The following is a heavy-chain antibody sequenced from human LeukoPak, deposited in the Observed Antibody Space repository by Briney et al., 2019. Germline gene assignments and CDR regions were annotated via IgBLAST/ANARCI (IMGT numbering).Heavy chain of an antibody. J-gene: IGHJ4*02. D-gene: IGHD2-2*01. Sequence: PGGSLRLXCAASGFTFDDYGMSWVRHAPEKGLEWVSGINWNGGSTGYADSVKGRFTISRDNAKNSLYLQMNSLRAEDTALYYCARDPLGYCSSTSCYWDYWGQGTLVTVSS. CDR2: INWNGGST. CDR1: GFTFDDYG. V-gene: IGHV3-20*04. CDR3: ARDPLGYCSSTSCYWDY.